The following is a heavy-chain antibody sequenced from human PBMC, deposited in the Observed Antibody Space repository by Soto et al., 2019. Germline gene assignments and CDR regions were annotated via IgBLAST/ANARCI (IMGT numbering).Heavy chain of an antibody. CDR3: ARAHNWFDP. CDR2: IYYSGST. J-gene: IGHJ5*02. V-gene: IGHV4-59*01. Sequence: SETLSVTCSVSGGSISSYYWSWIRQPPGKGLEWIGYIYYSGSTNYNPSLKSRVTISVDTSKNQFSLKLSSVTAADTAVYYCARAHNWFDPWGQGTLVTVSS. CDR1: GGSISSYY.